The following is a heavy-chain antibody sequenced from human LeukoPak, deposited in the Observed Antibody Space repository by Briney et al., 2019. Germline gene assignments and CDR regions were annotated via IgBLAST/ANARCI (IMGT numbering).Heavy chain of an antibody. CDR1: GFTLSSYW. D-gene: IGHD6-13*01. V-gene: IGHV3-7*01. Sequence: GGSLRLSCAASGFTLSSYWMSWARQAPGKGLEWVANIKQDGSEKYYVDSVKGRFTISRDKAKNSLYLQMNSLRAEDTAVYHCARIAVSGFDYWGQGTLVTVSS. CDR2: IKQDGSEK. J-gene: IGHJ4*02. CDR3: ARIAVSGFDY.